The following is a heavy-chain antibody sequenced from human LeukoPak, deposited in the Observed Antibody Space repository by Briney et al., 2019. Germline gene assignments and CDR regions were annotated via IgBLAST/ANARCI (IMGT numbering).Heavy chain of an antibody. CDR2: IWYDGSNK. J-gene: IGHJ4*02. V-gene: IGHV3-33*01. Sequence: GRSLRLSCAASGFTFSSYGVHWVRQAPGKGLEWVAVIWYDGSNKYYADSVKGRFTISRDNSKNTLYLQMNSLRAEDTAVYYCARDTTRDYGGNSGLDYWGQGTLVTVSS. CDR1: GFTFSSYG. CDR3: ARDTTRDYGGNSGLDY. D-gene: IGHD4-23*01.